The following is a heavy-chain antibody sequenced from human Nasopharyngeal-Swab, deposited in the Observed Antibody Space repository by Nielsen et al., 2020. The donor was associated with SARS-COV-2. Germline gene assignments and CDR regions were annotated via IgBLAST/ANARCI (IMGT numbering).Heavy chain of an antibody. V-gene: IGHV3-7*01. D-gene: IGHD2-21*02. J-gene: IGHJ4*02. CDR3: ARAYCGGDCSNYYFDY. Sequence: GESLKISCAASGFTFSSYWMTWVRQAPGKGLEWVANMNPDGSETYYVDSVKGRFLISRDNAKNSLYLQMNSLRAEDTAVYYCARAYCGGDCSNYYFDYWGQGTLVTVSS. CDR2: MNPDGSET. CDR1: GFTFSSYW.